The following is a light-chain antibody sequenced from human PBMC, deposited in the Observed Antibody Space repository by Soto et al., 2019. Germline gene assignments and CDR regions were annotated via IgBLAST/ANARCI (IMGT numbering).Light chain of an antibody. J-gene: IGKJ1*01. CDR2: GAS. V-gene: IGKV3-20*01. CDR3: QQYGSSRT. CDR1: PSVSSSY. Sequence: EIVLTQSPGTLSLSPGERATLSCRASPSVSSSYLAWYQQKPGQAPRLLIYGASSRATGIPDRFSGSGSGTDFTLTISRLEPEDIAVYYCQQYGSSRTFGQGTKVDSK.